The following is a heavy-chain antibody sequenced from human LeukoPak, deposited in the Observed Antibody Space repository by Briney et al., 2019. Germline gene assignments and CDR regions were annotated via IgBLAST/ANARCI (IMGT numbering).Heavy chain of an antibody. CDR3: VGVRYNYGFSDY. V-gene: IGHV3-23*01. CDR1: GFTFNSYA. J-gene: IGHJ4*02. Sequence: PGGSLRLSCAASGFTFNSYAMSWVRQAPGKGLEWVSAISGSGGSTYYADPVKGRSTISRDNSKNTLYLQINKLRAEDTAVYYCVGVRYNYGFSDYWGQGTLVIVSS. CDR2: ISGSGGST. D-gene: IGHD5-18*01.